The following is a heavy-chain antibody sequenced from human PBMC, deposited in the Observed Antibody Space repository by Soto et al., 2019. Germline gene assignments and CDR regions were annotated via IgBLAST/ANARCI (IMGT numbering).Heavy chain of an antibody. V-gene: IGHV1-69*02. CDR2: IIPILGIA. J-gene: IGHJ4*02. CDR3: ARLYCSSTSCYERFDY. Sequence: ASVKVSCKASGGTFSSYTISWVRQAPGQGLEWMGRIIPILGIANYAQKFQGRVTITADKSTSTAYMELSSLRSEDTAVYYCARLYCSSTSCYERFDYWVQGTLVTVSS. D-gene: IGHD2-2*01. CDR1: GGTFSSYT.